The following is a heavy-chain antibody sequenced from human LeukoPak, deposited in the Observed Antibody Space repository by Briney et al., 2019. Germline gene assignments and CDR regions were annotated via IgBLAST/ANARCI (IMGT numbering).Heavy chain of an antibody. CDR3: AREPAHYYYYGMDV. Sequence: GASVKVSCKASGYTFTGYYMHWVRQAAGQGLEWMGWINPNSGGTNYAQKFQGRVTMTRDTSISTAYMELSRLRSDDTAVYYCAREPAHYYYYGMDVWGQGTTVTVSS. CDR2: INPNSGGT. CDR1: GYTFTGYY. J-gene: IGHJ6*02. V-gene: IGHV1-2*02.